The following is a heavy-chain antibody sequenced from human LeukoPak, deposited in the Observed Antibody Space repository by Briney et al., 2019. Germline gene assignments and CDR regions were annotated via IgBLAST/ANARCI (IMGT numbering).Heavy chain of an antibody. D-gene: IGHD3-3*01. V-gene: IGHV4-34*01. CDR1: GGSFSGYY. J-gene: IGHJ6*03. CDR2: INHSGST. Sequence: PSETLSLTCAVYGGSFSGYYWSWIREPPGKGRECIGEINHSGSTNYNPSLKSRVTISVDTSTNQFSLKLSSVTAADTGVYYWARMCGFWKEYYYYMDVWGKGTTVTVSS. CDR3: ARMCGFWKEYYYYMDV.